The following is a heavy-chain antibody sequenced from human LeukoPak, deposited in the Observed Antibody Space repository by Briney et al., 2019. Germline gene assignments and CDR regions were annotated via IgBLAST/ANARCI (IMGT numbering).Heavy chain of an antibody. CDR1: GFTVGTNY. CDR3: ARLAAGKVIDY. J-gene: IGHJ4*02. V-gene: IGHV3-53*01. D-gene: IGHD6-13*01. CDR2: IYSGNST. Sequence: PGGSLRLSCEASGFTVGTNYISWVRQAPGKGLEWVSVIYSGNSTYYTDSVRGRFTISRDNSKNTLYLHMISLRADDTAVYYCARLAAGKVIDYWGQGTLVTVSS.